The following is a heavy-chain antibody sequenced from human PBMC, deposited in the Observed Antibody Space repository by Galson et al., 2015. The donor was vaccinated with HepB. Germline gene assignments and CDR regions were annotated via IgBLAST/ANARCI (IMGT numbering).Heavy chain of an antibody. D-gene: IGHD2-2*01. CDR2: IRQDGGER. CDR1: GFTFSSYW. CDR3: ARCSSARNVENYQH. J-gene: IGHJ1*01. Sequence: SLRLSSAASGFTFSSYWMSWVRQAPGKGLEWVANIRQDGGERYYVDSVKGRFTISRDNAKNSVYLEMDSLRDEDTAVYYCARCSSARNVENYQHWGRGTLVTVSS. V-gene: IGHV3-7*03.